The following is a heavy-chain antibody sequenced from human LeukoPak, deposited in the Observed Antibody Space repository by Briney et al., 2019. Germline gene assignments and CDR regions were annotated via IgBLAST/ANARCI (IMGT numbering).Heavy chain of an antibody. D-gene: IGHD6-19*01. CDR2: ISGSGGST. CDR1: GFTFSSYA. J-gene: IGHJ4*02. CDR3: AKVLAVAGISRPQADY. Sequence: PGGSLTLSCAASGFTFSSYAMSWVRQAPGKGLEWVSAISGSGGSTYYADSVKGRFTISRDNSKNTLYLQMNSLRAEDTAVYYCAKVLAVAGISRPQADYWGQGTLVTVSS. V-gene: IGHV3-23*01.